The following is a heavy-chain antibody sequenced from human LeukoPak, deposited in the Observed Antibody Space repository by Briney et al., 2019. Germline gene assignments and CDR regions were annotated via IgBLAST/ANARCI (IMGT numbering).Heavy chain of an antibody. CDR2: IYYSGST. CDR1: GGSISSSSYY. J-gene: IGHJ4*02. V-gene: IGHV4-39*01. CDR3: ARLGGYSYGDFDY. Sequence: SETLSLTCTVSGGSISSSSYYWGWIRQPPGKGLEWIGSIYYSGSTYYNPSLKSRVTISVDTSKNQFSLRLSSVTAADTAVYYCARLGGYSYGDFDYWGQGTLVTVSS. D-gene: IGHD5-18*01.